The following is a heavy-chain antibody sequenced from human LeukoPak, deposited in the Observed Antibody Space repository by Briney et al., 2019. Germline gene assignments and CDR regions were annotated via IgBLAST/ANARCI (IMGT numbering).Heavy chain of an antibody. J-gene: IGHJ3*02. CDR1: GGTFNIYA. V-gene: IGHV1-69*13. CDR2: IIPIFGTA. CDR3: ASEGDSSGYGAFDI. D-gene: IGHD3-22*01. Sequence: ASVTVSYKASGGTFNIYAISWVRQAPGQGLEWMGGIIPIFGTANYAQKFQGRVTITADESTSTAYMELSSLRSEDTAVYYCASEGDSSGYGAFDIWGQGTMVTVSS.